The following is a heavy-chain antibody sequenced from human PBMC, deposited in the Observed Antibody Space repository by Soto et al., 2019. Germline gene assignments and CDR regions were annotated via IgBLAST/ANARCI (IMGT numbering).Heavy chain of an antibody. J-gene: IGHJ5*02. V-gene: IGHV1-69*06. Sequence: VQLVQSGAEVRKPGSSVKVSCKASRDNFDTFNYYSINWVRQTPGLGLEWLGGFIPMSGSPKYAQKFQDRVTITADKSLNTAYMDLRGLRSEDTAVYFCAGGDWKYWFDPWGQGTQVTVSS. D-gene: IGHD2-21*02. CDR1: RDNFDTFNYYS. CDR3: AGGDWKYWFDP. CDR2: FIPMSGSP.